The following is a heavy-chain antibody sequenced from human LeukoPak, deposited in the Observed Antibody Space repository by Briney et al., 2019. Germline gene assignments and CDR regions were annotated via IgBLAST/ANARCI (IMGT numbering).Heavy chain of an antibody. CDR1: GGSFSGYY. CDR2: INHSGRT. J-gene: IGHJ6*03. CDR3: ARGRVENVLRYFDWLYYYMDV. Sequence: SETMSLTCAVYGGSFSGYYWSWIRQPPGKGLEWIGEINHSGRTNYNPSLKSRVTISVDTSKNQFSLKLSSVTAADTAVYYCARGRVENVLRYFDWLYYYMDVWGKGTTVTVSS. D-gene: IGHD3-9*01. V-gene: IGHV4-34*01.